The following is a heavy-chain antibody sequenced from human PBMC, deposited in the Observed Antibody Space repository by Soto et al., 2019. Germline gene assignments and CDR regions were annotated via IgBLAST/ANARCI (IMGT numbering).Heavy chain of an antibody. V-gene: IGHV3-23*01. CDR2: IHGDGDYS. J-gene: IGHJ2*01. CDR1: GFMFSCCA. D-gene: IGHD1-26*01. CDR3: AKNRGGGSYTTCYFAV. Sequence: EVQLLDSGGGLVQPGGSLRLSCAASGFMFSCCAMSWVRQAPGKGLEWVSTIHGDGDYSHYTDSVEGRFTISRDNSRTTVYLQVNSLRGDDTAVYYCAKNRGGGSYTTCYFAVWGRGTLVTVSS.